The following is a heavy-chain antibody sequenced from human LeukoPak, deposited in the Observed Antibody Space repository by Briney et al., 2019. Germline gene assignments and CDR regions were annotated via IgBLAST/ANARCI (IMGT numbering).Heavy chain of an antibody. V-gene: IGHV4-61*02. Sequence: SSETLSLTCTVSGGSISSGRYYWSWIRPPAGKGLEWIGRIYTSGSINYNSSLKSRVTISLDTSKNQFSLKLSSVTAADTAVYYCARELNLVRAVSYNWFDPWGQGTLVTVSS. D-gene: IGHD3-10*01. CDR3: ARELNLVRAVSYNWFDP. CDR2: IYTSGSI. CDR1: GGSISSGRYY. J-gene: IGHJ5*02.